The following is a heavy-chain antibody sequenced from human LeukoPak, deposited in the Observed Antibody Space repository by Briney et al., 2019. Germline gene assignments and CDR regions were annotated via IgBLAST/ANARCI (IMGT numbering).Heavy chain of an antibody. D-gene: IGHD1-26*01. CDR1: GFSFISYA. J-gene: IGHJ4*02. Sequence: GGPLRLSCAASGFSFISYAMSWVRQAPGRGLEWVSGFGGSAGGTYYADTVKGRFTISRDIPKNTLYLQMNSLRAEDTAVYYCAKDTAFVGATTSFDYWGQGTLVTVSS. CDR3: AKDTAFVGATTSFDY. V-gene: IGHV3-23*01. CDR2: FGGSAGGT.